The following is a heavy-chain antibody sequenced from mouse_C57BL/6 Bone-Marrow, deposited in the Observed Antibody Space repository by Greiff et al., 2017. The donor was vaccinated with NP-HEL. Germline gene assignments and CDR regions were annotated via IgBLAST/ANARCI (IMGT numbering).Heavy chain of an antibody. CDR2: IRLKSDNYAT. CDR3: TVSQVGRGFAY. D-gene: IGHD4-1*01. Sequence: DVKLVESGGGLVQPGGSMKLSCVASGFTFSNYWMNWVRQSPEKGLEWVAQIRLKSDNYATHYAESVKGRFTISRDDSKSSVYLQMTNLRAEDTGIYYCTVSQVGRGFAYWGQGTLVTVSA. J-gene: IGHJ3*01. V-gene: IGHV6-3*01. CDR1: GFTFSNYW.